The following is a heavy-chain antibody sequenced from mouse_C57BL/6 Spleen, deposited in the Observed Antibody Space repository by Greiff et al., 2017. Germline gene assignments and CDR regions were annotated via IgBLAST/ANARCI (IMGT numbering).Heavy chain of an antibody. CDR2: IHPNSGST. V-gene: IGHV1-64*01. CDR3: ARRTIGGYFDV. D-gene: IGHD2-14*01. J-gene: IGHJ1*03. CDR1: GYTFTSYW. Sequence: QVQLKQPGAELVKPGASVKLSCKASGYTFTSYWMHWVKQRPGQGLEWIGMIHPNSGSTNYNEKFKSKATLTVDKSSSTAYMQLSSLTSEDSAVYYCARRTIGGYFDVWGTGTTVTVSS.